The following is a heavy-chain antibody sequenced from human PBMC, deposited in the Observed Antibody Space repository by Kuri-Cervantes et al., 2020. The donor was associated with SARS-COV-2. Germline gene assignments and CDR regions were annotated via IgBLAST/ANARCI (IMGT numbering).Heavy chain of an antibody. CDR3: ATFRGYSGYDLIYYYYGMDV. CDR1: GFTFSSYG. Sequence: GESLKISCAASGFTFSSYGMHWVRQAPGKGLEWVAVISYDGSNKYYADSVKGRFTISRDNSKNTLYLQMNSLRAEDTAVYYCATFRGYSGYDLIYYYYGMDVWGQGNMVNVSS. V-gene: IGHV3-30*03. CDR2: ISYDGSNK. D-gene: IGHD5-12*01. J-gene: IGHJ6*02.